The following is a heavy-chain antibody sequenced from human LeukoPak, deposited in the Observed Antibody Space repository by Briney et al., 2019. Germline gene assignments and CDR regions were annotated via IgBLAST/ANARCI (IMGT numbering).Heavy chain of an antibody. J-gene: IGHJ4*02. D-gene: IGHD3-9*01. V-gene: IGHV3-23*01. CDR2: ISDSGGGT. CDR1: GITLSNYG. CDR3: AKDRYFDSSGYFDY. Sequence: GGSLRLSCAVSGITLSNYGMSWVRQAPGKGLEWVAGISDSGGGTNYADSVKGRFTISRDNPKHTLYLQMNSLRAEATAVYYCAKDRYFDSSGYFDYWGQGTLVTVSS.